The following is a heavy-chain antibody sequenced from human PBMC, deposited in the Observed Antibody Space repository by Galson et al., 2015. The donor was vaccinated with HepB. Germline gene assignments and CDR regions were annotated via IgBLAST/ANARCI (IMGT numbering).Heavy chain of an antibody. J-gene: IGHJ3*02. CDR1: GFTFSSYW. CDR2: IKQDGSEK. D-gene: IGHD6-13*01. V-gene: IGHV3-7*01. CDR3: ARQSSSWYGNAFDI. Sequence: SLRLSCAASGFTFSSYWMSWVRQAPGKGLEWVANIKQDGSEKYYVDSVKGRFTISRDNAKNSLYLQMNSLRAEDTAVYYCARQSSSWYGNAFDIWGQGTMVTVSS.